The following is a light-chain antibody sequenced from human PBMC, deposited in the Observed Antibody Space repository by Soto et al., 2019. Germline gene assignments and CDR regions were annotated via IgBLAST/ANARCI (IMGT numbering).Light chain of an antibody. CDR3: QQFTPLT. Sequence: AIQLTQSPSSLSASVGDRVTITCRASQGISSALAWYQQKPGKAPKLLIYDASSLESGVPSRFSGSASGTDLTLTISSLQPEDFATYYCQQFTPLTFGGGTKVDIK. V-gene: IGKV1-13*02. CDR2: DAS. J-gene: IGKJ4*01. CDR1: QGISSA.